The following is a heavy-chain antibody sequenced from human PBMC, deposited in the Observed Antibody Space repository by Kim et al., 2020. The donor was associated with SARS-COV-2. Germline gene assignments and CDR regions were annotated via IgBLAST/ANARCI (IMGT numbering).Heavy chain of an antibody. Sequence: RYTPSFQGQVTISADKSISTAYLQWSSLKASDTAMYYCARRMTTFAFDIWGQGTMVTVSS. V-gene: IGHV5-51*01. CDR3: ARRMTTFAFDI. D-gene: IGHD4-17*01. J-gene: IGHJ3*02.